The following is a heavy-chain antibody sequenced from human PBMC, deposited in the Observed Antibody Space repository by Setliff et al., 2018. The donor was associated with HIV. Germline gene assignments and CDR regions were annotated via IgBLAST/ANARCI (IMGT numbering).Heavy chain of an antibody. J-gene: IGHJ3*02. CDR3: AREGAYSDAFDI. D-gene: IGHD2-21*01. Sequence: SETLSLTCNVSVGSFSNTDYYWGWIRQSPGKGLEWIGSFHYSGPTSYNPSLRRRVTISIDTSKNQFSLKLSSVTAADTAVYYCAREGAYSDAFDIWGQGTMVTVSS. CDR2: FHYSGPT. V-gene: IGHV4-39*07. CDR1: VGSFSNTDYY.